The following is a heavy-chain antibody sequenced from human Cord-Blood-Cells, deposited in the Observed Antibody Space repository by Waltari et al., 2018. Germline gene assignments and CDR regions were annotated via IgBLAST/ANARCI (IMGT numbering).Heavy chain of an antibody. V-gene: IGHV3-73*02. J-gene: IGHJ4*02. CDR1: GFPFRGSA. D-gene: IGHD3-10*01. Sequence: EVQLVESGGGLVQPGGSLKLACAAPGFPFRGSAMHWVRQASGKGLEWVGRIRSKANSYATAYAASVKGRFTISRDDSKNTSYLQMNSLKTEDTAVYYCTRHDVAGIDYWGQGTLVTVSS. CDR2: IRSKANSYAT. CDR3: TRHDVAGIDY.